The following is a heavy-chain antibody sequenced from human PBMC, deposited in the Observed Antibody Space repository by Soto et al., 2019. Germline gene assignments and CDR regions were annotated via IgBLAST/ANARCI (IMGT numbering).Heavy chain of an antibody. D-gene: IGHD5-18*01. CDR2: INAGNGNT. CDR1: GYTFTSYA. V-gene: IGHV1-3*01. CDR3: ATVGHSYVSFDY. J-gene: IGHJ4*02. Sequence: ASVKVSCKASGYTFTSYAMHWVRQAPGQRLEWMGWINAGNGNTKYSQKFQGRVTITRDTSASTAYLQWDSLKASDTAMYYCATVGHSYVSFDYWGQGTLVTVSS.